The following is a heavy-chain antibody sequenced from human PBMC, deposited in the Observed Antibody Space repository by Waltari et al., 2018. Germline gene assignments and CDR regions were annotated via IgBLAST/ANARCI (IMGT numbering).Heavy chain of an antibody. V-gene: IGHV3-7*04. CDR1: GFTFKPFW. CDR2: IKQDGSVT. J-gene: IGHJ4*02. Sequence: EVQLVESGGGLVQPGGSLRLSCVASGFTFKPFWMGWVHQAPGKGLEWVTDIKQDGSVTYYADSVKGRFTVSRDNAKNSLYLQMNSLGVEDTAVYYCARDWEGDRPNFDYWGQGTLVTVSS. CDR3: ARDWEGDRPNFDY. D-gene: IGHD1-26*01.